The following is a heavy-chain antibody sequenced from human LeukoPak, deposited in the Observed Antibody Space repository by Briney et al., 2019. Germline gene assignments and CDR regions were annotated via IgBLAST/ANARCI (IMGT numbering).Heavy chain of an antibody. CDR2: ISAYNGNT. Sequence: ASVKVSCKASGYTFTSYGISWVRQAPEQGLEWMGWISAYNGNTNSAQKLQGRVTMTTDTSTSTAYMELRSLRSDDTAVYYCARSGYGGNTYYFDYWGQGTLVTVSS. CDR3: ARSGYGGNTYYFDY. V-gene: IGHV1-18*01. CDR1: GYTFTSYG. D-gene: IGHD1-26*01. J-gene: IGHJ4*02.